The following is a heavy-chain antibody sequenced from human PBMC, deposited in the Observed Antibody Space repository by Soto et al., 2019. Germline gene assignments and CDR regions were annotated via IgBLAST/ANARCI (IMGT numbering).Heavy chain of an antibody. Sequence: ASVKVSCKGSGYTFTSYAMHWVRQAPGQRLEWMGWINAGNGNTKYSQKFQGRVTITADESTSTAYMELSGLRSDDTAVYYCARDKDRLQLGGNYYYILDIWGQGTTVTVSS. CDR2: INAGNGNT. CDR3: ARDKDRLQLGGNYYYILDI. V-gene: IGHV1-3*01. CDR1: GYTFTSYA. J-gene: IGHJ6*02. D-gene: IGHD5-12*01.